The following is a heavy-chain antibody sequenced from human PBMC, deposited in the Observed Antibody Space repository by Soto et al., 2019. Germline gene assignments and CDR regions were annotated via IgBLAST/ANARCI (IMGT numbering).Heavy chain of an antibody. CDR3: TGSGGDYRDFDY. Sequence: EVQLVESGGGLVQPGGSLRLSCAASGFTFSDHYMDWVRQAPGKGLEWVGRSRNKGNSYTTEYAASVKGRFTISRDDSQNSLYLQMNSLKTEDTAVYYCTGSGGDYRDFDYWGQGALVTVSS. J-gene: IGHJ4*02. D-gene: IGHD3-10*01. CDR1: GFTFSDHY. CDR2: SRNKGNSYTT. V-gene: IGHV3-72*01.